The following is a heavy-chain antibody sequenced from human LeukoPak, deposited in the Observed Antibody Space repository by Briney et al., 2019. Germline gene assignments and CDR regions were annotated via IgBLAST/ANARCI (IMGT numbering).Heavy chain of an antibody. CDR1: GGSISNYY. D-gene: IGHD3-3*01. CDR2: ISYSGST. Sequence: SETLSLTCTVSGGSISNYYWSWIRQPPGKGLEWLGYISYSGSTNYNPSLRSRVAISEDTSRNQFSLRLNSVTAADTAVYYCARHIPVIWSSGYYYGMDVWGQGTTVTVSS. J-gene: IGHJ6*02. CDR3: ARHIPVIWSSGYYYGMDV. V-gene: IGHV4-59*08.